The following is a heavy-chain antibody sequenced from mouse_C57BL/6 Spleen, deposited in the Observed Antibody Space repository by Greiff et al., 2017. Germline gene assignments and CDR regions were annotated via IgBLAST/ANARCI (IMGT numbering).Heavy chain of an antibody. V-gene: IGHV1-82*01. J-gene: IGHJ4*01. Sequence: QVQLKQSGPELVKPGASVKISCKASGYAFSSSWMNWVKQRPGQGLEWIGRIYPGDGDTNYNGKFKGKATLTADKSSSTANMHLSSLTSEDSAVYACARCAGSYEDAMDYWGQGTSVTVSS. CDR3: ARCAGSYEDAMDY. CDR1: GYAFSSSW. CDR2: IYPGDGDT. D-gene: IGHD1-1*02.